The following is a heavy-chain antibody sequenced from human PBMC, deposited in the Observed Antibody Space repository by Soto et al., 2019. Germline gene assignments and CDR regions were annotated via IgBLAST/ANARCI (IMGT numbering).Heavy chain of an antibody. D-gene: IGHD2-21*02. CDR3: AKGIDCGADCHSYDTFDV. J-gene: IGHJ3*01. V-gene: IGHV3-23*01. CDR2: FSGRSTST. Sequence: EMHLLESGGGLVQPGGSLRLSWVASGFTVNNTAMTWVGQTPGGGLEWVSAFSGRSTSTYYAGSVKGRFTISKDNAKNTRYLQMNSLRAEDTAVYYCAKGIDCGADCHSYDTFDVWVQGTVVTVSS. CDR1: GFTVNNTA.